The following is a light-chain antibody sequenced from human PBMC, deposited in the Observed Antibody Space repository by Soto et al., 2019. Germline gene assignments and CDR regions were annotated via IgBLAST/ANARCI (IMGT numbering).Light chain of an antibody. V-gene: IGKV1-39*01. Sequence: DIQMTQSPSSLSASVGDRVTITCRASQSISSSLNWYQQKPGKAPDLLIYAASNLQSGVPSRFXXXXXXXXXXXXISSLQPEDFATYYCQQSYSSPQMYTFGQGTKLEIK. CDR3: QQSYSSPQMYT. J-gene: IGKJ2*01. CDR1: QSISSS. CDR2: AAS.